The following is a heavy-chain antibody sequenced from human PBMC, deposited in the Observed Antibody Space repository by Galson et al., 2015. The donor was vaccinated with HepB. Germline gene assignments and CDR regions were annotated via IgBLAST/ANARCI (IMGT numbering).Heavy chain of an antibody. J-gene: IGHJ4*02. V-gene: IGHV3-49*03. CDR1: GFPFGNYA. Sequence: SLRLSCAGSGFPFGNYAMSWFRQAPGKGLEWLGYIKSKTFGGTTQYAASVRGRFTISRDDSASLAYLQMNNLRIEDTAMYYCTLGGAAAYWGQGTLVTVS. CDR2: IKSKTFGGTT. CDR3: TLGGAAAY. D-gene: IGHD2-15*01.